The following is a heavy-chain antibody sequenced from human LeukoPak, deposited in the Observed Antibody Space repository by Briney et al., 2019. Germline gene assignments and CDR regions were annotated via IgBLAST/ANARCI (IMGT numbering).Heavy chain of an antibody. CDR2: ISWNSGSI. J-gene: IGHJ4*02. Sequence: GGSLRLSCAASGFTFDDYAMHWVRQAPGKGLEWVSGISWNSGSIGYADSVKGRFTISRDNAKNSLYLQMNILRAEDAALYYCAKSPAYAALYYFDYWGQGTLVTVSS. V-gene: IGHV3-9*01. D-gene: IGHD3-16*01. CDR1: GFTFDDYA. CDR3: AKSPAYAALYYFDY.